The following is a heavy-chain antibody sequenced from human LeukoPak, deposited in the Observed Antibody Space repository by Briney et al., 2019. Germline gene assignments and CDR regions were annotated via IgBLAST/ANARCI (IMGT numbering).Heavy chain of an antibody. D-gene: IGHD3-10*01. Sequence: SETLSLTCTVSGGSISSYYWSWIRQPPGKGLEWIGYIYYSGSTNYNPSLKRRVTISVDTSKNQFSLKLSSVTAADTAVYYCAGATMVRGVMSVVNHWGQGTLVTVSS. CDR2: IYYSGST. J-gene: IGHJ5*02. CDR3: AGATMVRGVMSVVNH. CDR1: GGSISSYY. V-gene: IGHV4-59*08.